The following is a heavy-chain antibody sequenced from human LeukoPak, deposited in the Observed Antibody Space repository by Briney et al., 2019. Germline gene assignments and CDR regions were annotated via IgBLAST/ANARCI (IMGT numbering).Heavy chain of an antibody. CDR3: AKDRCSNGVGCYYYYMDV. D-gene: IGHD2-8*01. CDR1: GFTFDDHG. Sequence: GGSLRLSCAASGFTFDDHGMSWVRQAPGKGLEWVSGINWNGGSTGYADSVKGRFTISRDNAKNSLYLQMNSLRAEDTAVYYCAKDRCSNGVGCYYYYMDVWGKGTTVTISS. CDR2: INWNGGST. J-gene: IGHJ6*03. V-gene: IGHV3-20*04.